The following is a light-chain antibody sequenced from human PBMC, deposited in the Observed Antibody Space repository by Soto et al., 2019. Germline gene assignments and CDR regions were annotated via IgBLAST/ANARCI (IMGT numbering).Light chain of an antibody. V-gene: IGKV3-20*01. Sequence: DIVLTQSPGTLSLSPGERATLSSRASHSVTSNYLAWYEQKPGQAPRLLIYAASGRASGIPDRFSGSGSGTEFILTISSLEREDFAVYYCQQYGSSPQTFGQGTRVDIK. CDR1: HSVTSNY. CDR2: AAS. J-gene: IGKJ1*01. CDR3: QQYGSSPQT.